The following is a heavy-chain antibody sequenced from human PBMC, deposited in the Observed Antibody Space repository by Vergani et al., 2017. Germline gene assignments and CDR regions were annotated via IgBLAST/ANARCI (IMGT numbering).Heavy chain of an antibody. CDR1: GYTFTGYY. CDR3: ARVAQTYYDILNGDYPSTPIDY. J-gene: IGHJ4*02. V-gene: IGHV1-2*02. CDR2: INPNSGGT. D-gene: IGHD3-9*01. Sequence: QVQLVQSGAEVKKPGASVKVSCKASGYTFTGYYMHWVRQAPGQGLEWMGWINPNSGGTNYAQKFQGRVIMTRDTSISTAYMELSRLRSDDTAVYYCARVAQTYYDILNGDYPSTPIDYWGQGTLVTVSS.